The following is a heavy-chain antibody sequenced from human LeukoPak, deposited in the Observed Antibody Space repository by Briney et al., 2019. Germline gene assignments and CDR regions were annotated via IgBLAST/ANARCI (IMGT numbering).Heavy chain of an antibody. CDR2: IYYSGST. D-gene: IGHD3-22*01. Sequence: SEPLSLTCTVSGGSISSYYWSWIRQPPGKGLEWIGYIYYSGSTNYNPSLKSRVTISVDTSKNQFSLKLSSVTAADTAVYYCARLLDYYDSSGYYHKHFDYWGQGALVTVSS. CDR1: GGSISSYY. CDR3: ARLLDYYDSSGYYHKHFDY. J-gene: IGHJ4*02. V-gene: IGHV4-59*08.